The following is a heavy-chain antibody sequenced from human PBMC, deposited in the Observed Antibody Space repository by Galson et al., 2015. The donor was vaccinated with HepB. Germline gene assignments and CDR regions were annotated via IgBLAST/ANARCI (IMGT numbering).Heavy chain of an antibody. V-gene: IGHV6-1*01. J-gene: IGHJ5*02. CDR1: GDSVSSNSAA. Sequence: CAISGDSVSSNSAAWNWIRQSPSRGLEWLGRTYYRSKWYNDYAVSVKSRITINPDTSKNQFSLQLNSVTPEDTAVYYCARDGLVGSIAVAGIGFDPWGQGTLVTVSS. CDR3: ARDGLVGSIAVAGIGFDP. CDR2: TYYRSKWYN. D-gene: IGHD6-19*01.